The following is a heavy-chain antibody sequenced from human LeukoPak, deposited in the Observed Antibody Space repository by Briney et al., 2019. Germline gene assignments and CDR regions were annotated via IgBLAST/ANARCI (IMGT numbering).Heavy chain of an antibody. CDR3: AKRDYCDSSGYSPLFDY. Sequence: PGGSLRLSCAASGSTFSSYAMTWVRQAPGKGLECVSGISGSGGTTYYADSVKGRFTISRDNSKNTLYLQMNSLRAEDTAVYYCAKRDYCDSSGYSPLFDYWGQGTLVTVSS. D-gene: IGHD3-22*01. J-gene: IGHJ4*02. V-gene: IGHV3-23*01. CDR2: ISGSGGTT. CDR1: GSTFSSYA.